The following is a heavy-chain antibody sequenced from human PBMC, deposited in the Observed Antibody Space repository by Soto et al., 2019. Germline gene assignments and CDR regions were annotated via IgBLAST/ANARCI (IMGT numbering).Heavy chain of an antibody. Sequence: QVQLVQSGAEVKKPGASVKVSCKVSGYTLTELSMHWVRQAPGKGLEWMGGFDPEDGKTIYAQKFQGRVTMTEDTSTDTAYMELSSLRSEDTAVYYCATYQVLYCGGDCNDAFDIWGQGTMVTVSS. D-gene: IGHD2-21*02. CDR1: GYTLTELS. J-gene: IGHJ3*02. CDR2: FDPEDGKT. V-gene: IGHV1-24*01. CDR3: ATYQVLYCGGDCNDAFDI.